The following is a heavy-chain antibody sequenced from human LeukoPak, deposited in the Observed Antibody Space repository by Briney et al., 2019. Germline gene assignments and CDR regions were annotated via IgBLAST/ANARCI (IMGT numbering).Heavy chain of an antibody. CDR1: GGSISSNTYY. CDR3: AREYQGGYTDKTADY. CDR2: IYYSEST. J-gene: IGHJ4*02. Sequence: AETLSLTCTASGGSISSNTYYWGWIRQPPGKGLDWLGSIYYSESTYYNPSLKSRLTISVDTSKNLFSLKLCSVTAPGPAVYDCAREYQGGYTDKTADYWGERTPGTVSS. V-gene: IGHV4-39*07. D-gene: IGHD2-2*01.